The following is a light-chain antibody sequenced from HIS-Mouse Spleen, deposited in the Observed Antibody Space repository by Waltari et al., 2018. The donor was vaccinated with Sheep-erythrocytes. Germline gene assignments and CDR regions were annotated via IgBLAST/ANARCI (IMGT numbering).Light chain of an antibody. V-gene: IGLV3-1*01. J-gene: IGLJ3*02. CDR2: QDS. CDR3: QAWDSSTAWV. Sequence: SYELTQPPSVSVSPGQTASITCSGDKLGDKYACWYQQKPGRSPVLVIYQDSKRPSGIPERFSGSHSGNTATLTISGTQAMDEADYYCQAWDSSTAWVFGGGTKLTVL. CDR1: KLGDKY.